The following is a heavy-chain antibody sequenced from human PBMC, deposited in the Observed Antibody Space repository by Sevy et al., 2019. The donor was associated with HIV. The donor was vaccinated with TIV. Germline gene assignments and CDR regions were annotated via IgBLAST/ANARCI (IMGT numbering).Heavy chain of an antibody. J-gene: IGHJ4*02. V-gene: IGHV3-30*02. Sequence: GGSLRLSCAASGFTFSSYGMHWVRQAPGKGLEWVAFIRYDGSNKYYADSVKGRFTISRDNSKNTLYLKMNSLRAEDTDVYYCAKGPSPMITFGGVADYWGQGTLVTVSS. CDR3: AKGPSPMITFGGVADY. CDR1: GFTFSSYG. CDR2: IRYDGSNK. D-gene: IGHD3-16*01.